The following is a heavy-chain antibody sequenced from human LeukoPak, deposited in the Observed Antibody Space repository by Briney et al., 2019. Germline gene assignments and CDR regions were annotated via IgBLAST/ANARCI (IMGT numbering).Heavy chain of an antibody. J-gene: IGHJ6*03. CDR2: IHHSGST. D-gene: IGHD6-6*01. CDR1: GYFISSGYY. CDR3: AREEYSSSSDGYYYYMDV. Sequence: PSETLSLTCTVSGYFISSGYYWGWIRQPPGKGLQWIGSIHHSGSTYYNPSLKSRVTISVDKSKNQFSLKLSSVTAADTAVYYCAREEYSSSSDGYYYYMDVWGKGTTVTVSS. V-gene: IGHV4-38-2*02.